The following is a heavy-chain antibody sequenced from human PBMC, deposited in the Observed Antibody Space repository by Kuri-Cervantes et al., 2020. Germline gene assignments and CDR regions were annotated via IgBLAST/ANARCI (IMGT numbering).Heavy chain of an antibody. V-gene: IGHV3-48*01. Sequence: GESLKISCAASEFTFSSYSMYWVRQAPGKGLELVSYISSSSSTIYYADFVKGRFTISRDNAKNSLYLQMNSLRAEDTAVYYCASTILIQHRGFDLWGRGTLVTVSS. CDR3: ASTILIQHRGFDL. D-gene: IGHD3-16*01. CDR1: EFTFSSYS. J-gene: IGHJ4*02. CDR2: ISSSSSTI.